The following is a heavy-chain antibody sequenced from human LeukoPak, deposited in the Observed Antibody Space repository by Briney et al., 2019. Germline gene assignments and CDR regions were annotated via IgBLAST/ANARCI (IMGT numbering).Heavy chain of an antibody. V-gene: IGHV4-39*01. CDR2: ISYSGST. CDR3: ARLNDYGGNTDY. D-gene: IGHD4-23*01. J-gene: IGHJ4*02. Sequence: SETLSLTCTVSGVSISSNPYYWGWVRQPPGKGLEWIGTISYSGSTYYNPSLKSRVTISVDTSKNQFSLKLSSVTAADTAVFYCARLNDYGGNTDYWGQGTLVTVSS. CDR1: GVSISSNPYY.